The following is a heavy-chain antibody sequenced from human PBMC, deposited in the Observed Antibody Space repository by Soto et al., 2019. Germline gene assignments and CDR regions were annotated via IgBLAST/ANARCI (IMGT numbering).Heavy chain of an antibody. J-gene: IGHJ4*02. Sequence: QVQLVQSGAEVKKPGASVKVSCKASGYTFTSYGITWVRQAPGQGIEWMGWISGYNGNTNYAQKLQGRVTKTTDTSTSTAYMELRSLRADDTAVYYCARDPYDFWSGYYTQMDYWGQGTLVTGSS. CDR1: GYTFTSYG. CDR3: ARDPYDFWSGYYTQMDY. D-gene: IGHD3-3*01. V-gene: IGHV1-18*01. CDR2: ISGYNGNT.